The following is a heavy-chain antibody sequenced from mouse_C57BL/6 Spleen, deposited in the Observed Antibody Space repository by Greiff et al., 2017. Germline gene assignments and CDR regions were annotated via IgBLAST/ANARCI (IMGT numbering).Heavy chain of an antibody. D-gene: IGHD2-4*01. Sequence: EVKVVESGGGLVKPGGSLKLSCAASGFTFSSYAMSWVRQTPEKRLEWVATISDGGSYTYYPDNVKGRFTISRDNAKNNLYLQMSHLKSEDTAMYYCARDHYDLYAMDYWGQGTSGTVSS. CDR3: ARDHYDLYAMDY. CDR2: ISDGGSYT. J-gene: IGHJ4*01. CDR1: GFTFSSYA. V-gene: IGHV5-4*01.